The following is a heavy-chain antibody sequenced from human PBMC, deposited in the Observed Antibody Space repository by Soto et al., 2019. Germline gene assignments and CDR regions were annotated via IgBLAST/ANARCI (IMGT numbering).Heavy chain of an antibody. CDR2: IYSGGST. D-gene: IGHD3-3*01. CDR1: GFTVSSNY. V-gene: IGHV3-66*01. J-gene: IGHJ6*03. CDR3: ASLSVTIFGVVTPSYYYYYMDV. Sequence: EVQLVESGGGLVQPGGSLRLSCAASGFTVSSNYMSWVRQAPGKGLEWVSVIYSGGSTYYAASVKGRFTISRDNSKNTLYLQMNSLRAEDTAVYYCASLSVTIFGVVTPSYYYYYMDVWGKGTTVTVSS.